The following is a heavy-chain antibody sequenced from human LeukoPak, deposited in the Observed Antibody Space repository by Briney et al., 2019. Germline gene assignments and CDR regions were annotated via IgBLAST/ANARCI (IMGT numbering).Heavy chain of an antibody. Sequence: GRSLRLSCAASVFTFSNYAMHWVRQSPGKAPEWVAVISYDDGSNKYYADSVRGRFTISRDNSQNTLYLQMNSLNAEDTAVYYCAKDRQRFGEGGDAFDIWGQGTMVTVSS. J-gene: IGHJ3*02. V-gene: IGHV3-30*01. CDR1: VFTFSNYA. CDR3: AKDRQRFGEGGDAFDI. CDR2: ISYDDGSNK. D-gene: IGHD3-10*01.